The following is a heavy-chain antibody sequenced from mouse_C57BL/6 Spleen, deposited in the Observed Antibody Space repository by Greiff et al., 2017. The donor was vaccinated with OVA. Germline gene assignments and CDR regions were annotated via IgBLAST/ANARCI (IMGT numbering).Heavy chain of an antibody. V-gene: IGHV1-66*01. CDR2: IYPGSGNT. CDR3: ARGVDYDYAYAMDY. CDR1: GYSFTSYY. D-gene: IGHD2-4*01. J-gene: IGHJ4*01. Sequence: QVQLKESGPELVKPGASVKISCKASGYSFTSYYIHWVKQRPGQGLEWIGWIYPGSGNTKYNEKFKGKATLTADTSSSTAYMQLSSLTSEDSAVYYCARGVDYDYAYAMDYWGQGTSVTVSS.